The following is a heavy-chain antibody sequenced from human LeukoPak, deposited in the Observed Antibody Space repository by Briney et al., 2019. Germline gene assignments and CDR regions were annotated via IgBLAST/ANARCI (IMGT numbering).Heavy chain of an antibody. CDR1: GFTFTSYA. CDR2: ISGSAENT. J-gene: IGHJ4*02. Sequence: QSGGSLSLSCTEFGFTFTSYAMSWVRQAPGKGLEWVSTISGSAENTYYADSVKGRFTISRDNSKRTVYLQMNSLRAEDTAVYFCTQDSRSRSNWYDAFDYWGQGTLVTVSS. V-gene: IGHV3-23*01. D-gene: IGHD6-13*01. CDR3: TQDSRSRSNWYDAFDY.